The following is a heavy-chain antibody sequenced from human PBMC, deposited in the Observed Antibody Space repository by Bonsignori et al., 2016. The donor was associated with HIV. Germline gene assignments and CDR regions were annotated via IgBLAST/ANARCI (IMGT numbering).Heavy chain of an antibody. J-gene: IGHJ4*02. CDR1: GYTFTSYG. Sequence: ASVKVSCKAAGYTFTSYGISWVRQAPGQGLEWMGWISAYNGNTNYAQKFQGRVTMTTDTSTSTAYMELRSLRSDDTAVYYCARDNGGYYDFWSGYGSDYWGQGTLVTVSS. V-gene: IGHV1-18*01. D-gene: IGHD3-3*01. CDR3: ARDNGGYYDFWSGYGSDY. CDR2: ISAYNGNT.